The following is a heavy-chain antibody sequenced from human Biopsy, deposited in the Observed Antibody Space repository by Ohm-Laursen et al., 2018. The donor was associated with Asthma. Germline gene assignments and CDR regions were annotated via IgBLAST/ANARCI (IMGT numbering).Heavy chain of an antibody. V-gene: IGHV3-33*01. J-gene: IGHJ4*02. CDR3: ARDFSRAIMIGGGREHYFDF. Sequence: SLRLSCAASGFTFSSYGMHWVRQVPGKGLEWVATVGSDESYTDHADSVKGRFTISRDNSKNTLHLQMNSLSPEDTAVYYCARDFSRAIMIGGGREHYFDFWGQGTLVTVSS. CDR1: GFTFSSYG. CDR2: VGSDESYT. D-gene: IGHD3-16*01.